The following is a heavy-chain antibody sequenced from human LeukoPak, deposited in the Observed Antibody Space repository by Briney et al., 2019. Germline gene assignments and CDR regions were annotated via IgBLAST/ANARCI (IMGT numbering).Heavy chain of an antibody. CDR1: GYSISSGYY. Sequence: PSETLSLTCTVSGYSISSGYYWGWIRPSPGKGLEWIGSIYHSGSTYYNPSLQSRITISVDTSKNQFSLKLSSVTAADTAVYYCARHGYSYANFDYWGQGTLVTVSS. V-gene: IGHV4-38-2*02. D-gene: IGHD5-18*01. J-gene: IGHJ4*02. CDR3: ARHGYSYANFDY. CDR2: IYHSGST.